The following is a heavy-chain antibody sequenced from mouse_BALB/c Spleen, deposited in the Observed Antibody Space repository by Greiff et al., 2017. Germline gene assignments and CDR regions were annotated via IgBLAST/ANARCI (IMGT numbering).Heavy chain of an antibody. V-gene: IGHV2-6-7*01. CDR2: IWGDGST. CDR3: AREPSMVTTGDYYAMDY. Sequence: QVQLKESGPGLVAPSQSLSITCTVSGFSLTGYGVNWVRQPPGKGLEWLGMIWGDGSTDYNSALKSRLSISKDNSKSQVFLKMNSLQTDDTARYYCAREPSMVTTGDYYAMDYWGQGTSVTVSS. CDR1: GFSLTGYG. D-gene: IGHD2-2*01. J-gene: IGHJ4*01.